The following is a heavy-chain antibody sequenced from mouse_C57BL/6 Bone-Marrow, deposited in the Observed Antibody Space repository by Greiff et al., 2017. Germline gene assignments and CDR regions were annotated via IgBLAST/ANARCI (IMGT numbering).Heavy chain of an antibody. J-gene: IGHJ4*01. CDR3: ARHPQTGYYYAMDY. D-gene: IGHD4-1*01. V-gene: IGHV5-15*01. CDR2: ISNLAYSL. CDR1: GFTFSDYG. Sequence: EVKLMESGGGLVQPGGSLKLSCAASGFTFSDYGMAWVRQAPRKGPEWVAFISNLAYSLYYADTVTGRFTISRENAKNTLYLEMSSLRSEDTAMYYCARHPQTGYYYAMDYWGQGTSVTVSS.